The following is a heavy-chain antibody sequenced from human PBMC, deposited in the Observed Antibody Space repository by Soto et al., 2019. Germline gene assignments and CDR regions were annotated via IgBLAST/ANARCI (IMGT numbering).Heavy chain of an antibody. CDR3: AKNGQPPYYYYGMDV. Sequence: VASVKVSCKTSGFTFTSSAIQWVRQARGQRLEWIGWIVVGSDNTNYAQKFQERVTMTVDTSTTTAFMELTSLTSDDRAVYYCAKNGQPPYYYYGMDVWGQGTTVTVSS. D-gene: IGHD2-8*01. J-gene: IGHJ6*02. CDR2: IVVGSDNT. V-gene: IGHV1-58*02. CDR1: GFTFTSSA.